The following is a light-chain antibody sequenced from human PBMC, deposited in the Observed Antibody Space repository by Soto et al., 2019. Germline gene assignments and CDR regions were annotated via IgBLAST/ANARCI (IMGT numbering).Light chain of an antibody. CDR1: QDISSY. CDR2: AAS. Sequence: DIQMTQSPSSLSASVGDRVTITCRASQDISSYLAWYQQKPGQVPKLLIYAASTLHLGVPSRFSGSGSVTDFTLTISSLQAEDVATYYCQKYNSAPWTFGQGTKVDIK. J-gene: IGKJ1*01. CDR3: QKYNSAPWT. V-gene: IGKV1-27*01.